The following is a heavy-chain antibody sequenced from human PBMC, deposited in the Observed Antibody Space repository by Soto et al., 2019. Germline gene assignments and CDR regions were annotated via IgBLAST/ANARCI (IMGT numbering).Heavy chain of an antibody. CDR2: TRNKANSYTI. CDR3: TRLADY. V-gene: IGHV3-72*01. CDR1: GVTFSDHS. Sequence: EVQLVESGGGLVQPGGSLRLSCAASGVTFSDHSMDWVRQAPGKGLEWVGRTRNKANSYTIEYAASVKGRFTISRDDSKNSLYLQMNSLKTEDTAVYYCTRLADYWCQGILVTVSS. J-gene: IGHJ4*02.